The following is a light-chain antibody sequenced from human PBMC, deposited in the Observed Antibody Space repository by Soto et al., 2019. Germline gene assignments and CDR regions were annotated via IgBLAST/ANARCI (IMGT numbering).Light chain of an antibody. CDR3: QKYNNWPPIT. V-gene: IGKV3-15*01. Sequence: EIVMTQSPVTLSVSPGERATLSCRASQSVTNSYLAWYQQKPGQAPRLLIYGASTRATGISDRFSGSGSGTEFTLTISRLQSEDFALYYCQKYNNWPPITFGQGTRLEI. CDR2: GAS. CDR1: QSVTNSY. J-gene: IGKJ5*01.